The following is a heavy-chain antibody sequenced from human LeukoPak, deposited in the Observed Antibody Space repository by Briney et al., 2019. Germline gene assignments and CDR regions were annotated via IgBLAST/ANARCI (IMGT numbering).Heavy chain of an antibody. D-gene: IGHD1/OR15-1a*01. V-gene: IGHV4-39*07. CDR1: GGSISSSSYY. Sequence: SETLSLTCTVSGGSISSSSYYWVWIRQPPGKGLEWIGTIYYSGSTYYNPSLTSRVTISVDTSKNQFSLKLSSVTAADTAVYYCARNNDAFDIWGQGTMVTVSS. CDR2: IYYSGST. CDR3: ARNNDAFDI. J-gene: IGHJ3*02.